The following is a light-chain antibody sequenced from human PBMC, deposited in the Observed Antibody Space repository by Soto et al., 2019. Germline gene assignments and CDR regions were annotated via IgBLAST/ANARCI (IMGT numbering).Light chain of an antibody. CDR2: AAS. J-gene: IGKJ5*01. V-gene: IGKV3-20*01. CDR3: QQYGSSPIT. Sequence: EIVMTQSPATLSVSPGARAPLSCRASQSVSSNLAWYQQKPGQAPRVLIYAASSRATGIPDRFSGSGSGTDFTLTISRLEPEDFAVYYCQQYGSSPITFGQGTRLEIK. CDR1: QSVSSN.